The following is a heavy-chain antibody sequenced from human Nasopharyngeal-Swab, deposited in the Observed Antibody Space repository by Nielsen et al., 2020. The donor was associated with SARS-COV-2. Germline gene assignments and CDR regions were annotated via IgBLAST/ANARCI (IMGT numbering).Heavy chain of an antibody. Sequence: SETLSLTCTVSGGSISSYYWSWIRQPPGKGLEWIGYIYYSGSTNYNPSLKSRVTISVDTSKNQFSLKPSSVTAADTAVYYCARAPYDFWSGYQGYYYYYMDVWGKGTTVTVSS. V-gene: IGHV4-59*01. CDR1: GGSISSYY. J-gene: IGHJ6*03. D-gene: IGHD3-3*01. CDR3: ARAPYDFWSGYQGYYYYYMDV. CDR2: IYYSGST.